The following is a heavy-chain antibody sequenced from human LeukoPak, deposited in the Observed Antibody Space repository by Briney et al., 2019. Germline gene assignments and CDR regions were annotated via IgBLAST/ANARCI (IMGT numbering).Heavy chain of an antibody. V-gene: IGHV1-8*01. J-gene: IGHJ6*02. CDR2: MNPNSGNT. D-gene: IGHD2-2*02. CDR3: ARVQQYQLLYFWSRVGYYYYYGMDV. Sequence: ASVKVSCKASGYTFTSYYINWVRQATGQGLEWMGWMNPNSGNTGYAQKFQGRVTMTRNTSISTAYMELSSLRSEDTAVYYCARVQQYQLLYFWSRVGYYYYYGMDVWGQGTTVTVSS. CDR1: GYTFTSYY.